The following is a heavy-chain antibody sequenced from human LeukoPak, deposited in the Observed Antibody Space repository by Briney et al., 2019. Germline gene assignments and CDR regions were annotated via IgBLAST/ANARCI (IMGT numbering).Heavy chain of an antibody. CDR1: GGSISSGGYS. V-gene: IGHV4-30-2*01. CDR2: IYHSGST. Sequence: PSETLSLTCAVSGGSISSGGYSWSWLRQPPGKGLEWIVYIYHSGSTYYNPSLKSRVTISVYRSKNQFSLKLSSVTAADTAVYYCARQGGYCSGGSCYGGFWFDHWGQGTLVTVSS. D-gene: IGHD2-15*01. J-gene: IGHJ5*02. CDR3: ARQGGYCSGGSCYGGFWFDH.